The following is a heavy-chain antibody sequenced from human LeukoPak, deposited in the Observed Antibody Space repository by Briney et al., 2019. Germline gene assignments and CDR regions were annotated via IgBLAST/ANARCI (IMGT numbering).Heavy chain of an antibody. CDR2: TYSRSKWFN. CDR3: ARGTGSLDY. J-gene: IGHJ4*02. Sequence: SQTLSLTCAISGDSVSSKSASWNWIRQSPSRGLEWLGRTYSRSKWFNDYAVSVKSRITINPDTSKNQFSLHLTPVTPDDTAVYYCARGTGSLDYWGREPWSPSPQ. D-gene: IGHD1-26*01. V-gene: IGHV6-1*01. CDR1: GDSVSSKSAS.